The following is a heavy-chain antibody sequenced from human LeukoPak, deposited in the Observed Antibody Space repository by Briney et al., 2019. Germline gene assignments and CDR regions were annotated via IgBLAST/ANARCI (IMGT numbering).Heavy chain of an antibody. V-gene: IGHV4-31*03. Sequence: TPSETLSLTCTVSGGSISSGVSYWSWIRQHPGKGLEWIAYIYYSGSSSYNPSLKSRVTISVDTSKNQFSLKLSSVTAADTAVYYCARDYRFDSGYDLLDAFDVWAKGQWSPSLQ. CDR1: GGSISSGVSY. CDR2: IYYSGSS. J-gene: IGHJ3*01. CDR3: ARDYRFDSGYDLLDAFDV. D-gene: IGHD5-12*01.